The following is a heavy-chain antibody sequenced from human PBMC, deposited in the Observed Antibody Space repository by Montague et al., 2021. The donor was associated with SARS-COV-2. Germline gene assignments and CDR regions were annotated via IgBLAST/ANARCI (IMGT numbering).Heavy chain of an antibody. CDR3: ARVGRQQLVRLSGMDV. CDR2: IYYSGST. J-gene: IGHJ6*02. D-gene: IGHD6-13*01. Sequence: SETLSLTCTVSGGSISSSSYYWGWIRQPPGKGLEWIGSIYYSGSTYYXPSLKSRVTISVDTSKNQFSLKLSSVTAADTAVYYCARVGRQQLVRLSGMDVWGQGTTVTFSS. V-gene: IGHV4-39*07. CDR1: GGSISSSSYY.